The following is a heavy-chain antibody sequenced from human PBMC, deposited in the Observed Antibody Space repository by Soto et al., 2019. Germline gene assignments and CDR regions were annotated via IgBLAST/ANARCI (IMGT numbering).Heavy chain of an antibody. D-gene: IGHD6-13*01. CDR2: IYYSGST. J-gene: IGHJ5*02. CDR1: GGSISSSSYY. Sequence: SETLSLTCTVSGGSISSSSYYWGWIRQPPGKGLEWIGSIYYSGSTYYNPSLKSRVTISVDTSKNQFSLKLSSVTAADTAVYYCARPIAAAGTNWFDPWGQGTLVTVSS. CDR3: ARPIAAAGTNWFDP. V-gene: IGHV4-39*01.